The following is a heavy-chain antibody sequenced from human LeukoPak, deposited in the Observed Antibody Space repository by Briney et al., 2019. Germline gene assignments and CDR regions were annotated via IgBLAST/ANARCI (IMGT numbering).Heavy chain of an antibody. CDR1: GFTFSSYA. CDR3: AKTLGGNYYHPLDY. Sequence: GGSLRLSCAASGFTFSSYAMSWVRQAPGKGLEWVSAISGSGGSTYYADSVKGRFTISRDNSKNTPYLQMNSLRAEDTAVYYCAKTLGGNYYHPLDYWGQGTLVTVSS. D-gene: IGHD4-11*01. J-gene: IGHJ4*02. V-gene: IGHV3-23*01. CDR2: ISGSGGST.